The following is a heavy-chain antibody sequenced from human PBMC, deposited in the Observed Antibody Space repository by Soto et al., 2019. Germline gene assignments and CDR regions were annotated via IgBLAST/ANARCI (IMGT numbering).Heavy chain of an antibody. V-gene: IGHV4-59*08. CDR3: ARHAGFGELFYYYYMDV. CDR1: GGSISSYY. D-gene: IGHD3-10*01. J-gene: IGHJ6*03. Sequence: SETLSLTCTVSGGSISSYYWSWIRQPPGKGLEWIGYIYYSGSTNYNPSLKSRVTISVDTSKNQFSLKLSSVTAADTAVYYCARHAGFGELFYYYYMDVWGKGTTVTVSS. CDR2: IYYSGST.